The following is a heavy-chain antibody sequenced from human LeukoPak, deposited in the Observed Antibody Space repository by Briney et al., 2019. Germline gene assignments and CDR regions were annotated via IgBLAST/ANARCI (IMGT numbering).Heavy chain of an antibody. CDR2: IYQSGAT. J-gene: IGHJ4*02. D-gene: IGHD1-1*01. V-gene: IGHV4-39*01. Sequence: SETLSLTCTVSGDSISSNNYYWGWIRQAPGKGLEWIGNIYQSGATYYTPSLKSRVTISVDTSKNQFSLNLSSVTAADTAVYYCARLTSNWYFDYWGQGTLVTVSS. CDR3: ARLTSNWYFDY. CDR1: GDSISSNNYY.